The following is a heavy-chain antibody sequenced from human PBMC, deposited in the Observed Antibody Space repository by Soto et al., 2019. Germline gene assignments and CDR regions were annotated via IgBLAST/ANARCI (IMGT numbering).Heavy chain of an antibody. CDR3: ARGGGRLQPYNWFDP. Sequence: QVQLVQSGAEVKKPGASVKVSCKASGYTFTSYDITWVRQATGQGLEWMGWMNPNSGNTGYAQKFQGRVTMTRSTSMSTAYMEMSSLRSEDTAVSYCARGGGRLQPYNWFDPWAQGTLATVSS. D-gene: IGHD1-1*01. J-gene: IGHJ5*02. CDR2: MNPNSGNT. V-gene: IGHV1-8*01. CDR1: GYTFTSYD.